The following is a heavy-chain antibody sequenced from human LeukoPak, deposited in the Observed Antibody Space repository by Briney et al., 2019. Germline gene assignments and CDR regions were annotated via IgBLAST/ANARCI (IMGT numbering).Heavy chain of an antibody. Sequence: ASVKVSCTASGYTFTGYYMHWVRQAPGQGLEGMGWINPNSGGTNYAQKFQGRVTMTRDTSIRTAYMELSRLRSDDTAVYYCARSLYGSGSYYAGWGQGTLVTVSS. V-gene: IGHV1-2*02. CDR1: GYTFTGYY. J-gene: IGHJ4*02. CDR3: ARSLYGSGSYYAG. D-gene: IGHD3-10*01. CDR2: INPNSGGT.